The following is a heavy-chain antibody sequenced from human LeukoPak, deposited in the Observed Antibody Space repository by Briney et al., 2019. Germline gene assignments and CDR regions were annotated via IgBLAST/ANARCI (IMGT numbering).Heavy chain of an antibody. J-gene: IGHJ4*02. CDR2: ISSSGSTI. D-gene: IGHD3-22*01. CDR3: AGKQDSSGYYSDY. CDR1: GFTFSDYY. Sequence: GGSLRLSCAASGFTFSDYYMSWIRQAPGKGLEGVSYISSSGSTIYYADSVKGRFTISRDNAKNSLYLQMNSLRAEDTAVYYCAGKQDSSGYYSDYWGQGTLVTVSS. V-gene: IGHV3-11*01.